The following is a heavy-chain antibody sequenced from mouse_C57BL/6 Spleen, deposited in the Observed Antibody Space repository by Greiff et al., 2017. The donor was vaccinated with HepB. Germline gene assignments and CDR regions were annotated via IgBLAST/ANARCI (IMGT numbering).Heavy chain of an antibody. Sequence: DVMLVESGGDLVKPGGSLKLSCAASGFTFSSYGMSWVRQTPDKRLEWVATISSGGSYTYYPDSVKGRFTISRDNAKNTLYLQMSSLKSEDTAMYYCARQDYGSSPYYYAMDYWGQGTSVTVSS. V-gene: IGHV5-6*02. J-gene: IGHJ4*01. CDR2: ISSGGSYT. D-gene: IGHD1-1*01. CDR3: ARQDYGSSPYYYAMDY. CDR1: GFTFSSYG.